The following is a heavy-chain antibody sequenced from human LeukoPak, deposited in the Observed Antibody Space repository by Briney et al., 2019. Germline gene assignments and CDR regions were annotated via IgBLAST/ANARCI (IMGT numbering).Heavy chain of an antibody. Sequence: GGSLRLSCAASGFTFDDYTMYWVRQAPGKGLEWVSLISWDGGSTYYADSVKGRFTISRDNAKNSLYQQINSLRAEDTAVYYCARDGERGELSLYMDYWGQGTLVTVSS. CDR2: ISWDGGST. CDR1: GFTFDDYT. D-gene: IGHD3-16*02. V-gene: IGHV3-43*01. J-gene: IGHJ4*02. CDR3: ARDGERGELSLYMDY.